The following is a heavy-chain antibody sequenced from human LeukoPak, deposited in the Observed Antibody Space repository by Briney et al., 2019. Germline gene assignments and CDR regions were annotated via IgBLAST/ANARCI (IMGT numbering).Heavy chain of an antibody. CDR2: ISYDGSNK. Sequence: GGSLGLSCAASGFTFSSYAMHWVRQAPGKGLEWVAVISYDGSNKYYADSVKGRFTISRDNSKNTLYLQMNSLRAEDTAVYYCARLVAYCGGDCSRGGRGPLDYWGQGTLVTVSS. CDR1: GFTFSSYA. J-gene: IGHJ4*02. D-gene: IGHD2-21*02. V-gene: IGHV3-30-3*01. CDR3: ARLVAYCGGDCSRGGRGPLDY.